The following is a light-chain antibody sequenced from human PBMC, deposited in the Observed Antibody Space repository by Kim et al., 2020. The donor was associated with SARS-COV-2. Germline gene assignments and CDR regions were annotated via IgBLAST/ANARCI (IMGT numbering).Light chain of an antibody. CDR3: QHQNNWPPYT. V-gene: IGKV3-15*01. J-gene: IGKJ2*01. CDR1: QTVGSH. CDR2: SAS. Sequence: EIEMTQSPATLSVSPGESATLSCRASQTVGSHLAWYQQKPGQAPRLLIYSASTRATGIPPRFRGSGSGTEFTLTISSLQSEDSAIYYWQHQNNWPPYTFGQGTKLEI.